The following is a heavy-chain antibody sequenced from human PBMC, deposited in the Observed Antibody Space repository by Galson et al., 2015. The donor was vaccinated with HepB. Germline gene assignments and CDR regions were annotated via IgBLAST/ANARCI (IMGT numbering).Heavy chain of an antibody. Sequence: SLRLSRAASGFTFRSYAMHWVRQAPGMGLEWVAVISYDGSNKYYADSVKGRFTISRDNSKNTLYLQMNSLRAEDTAVYYCARDPVVVPAAIPLGGETHYYYGMDVWGQGTTVTVSS. CDR1: GFTFRSYA. CDR2: ISYDGSNK. V-gene: IGHV3-30-3*01. CDR3: ARDPVVVPAAIPLGGETHYYYGMDV. D-gene: IGHD2-2*01. J-gene: IGHJ6*02.